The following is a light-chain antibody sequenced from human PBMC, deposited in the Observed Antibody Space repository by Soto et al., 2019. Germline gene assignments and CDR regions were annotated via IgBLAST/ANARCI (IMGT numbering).Light chain of an antibody. CDR2: GAS. Sequence: IVLRQFPVAVSLSPGEVSTLSCRASQSVGSNYLAWYQQRPGQPPNLLIFGASHRAPDIPDRFSGSGSGTDFTLTISSLEPEDFAVYYCLQRRNSWTFGQGTKVDIK. CDR3: LQRRNSWT. V-gene: IGKV3D-20*02. CDR1: QSVGSNY. J-gene: IGKJ1*01.